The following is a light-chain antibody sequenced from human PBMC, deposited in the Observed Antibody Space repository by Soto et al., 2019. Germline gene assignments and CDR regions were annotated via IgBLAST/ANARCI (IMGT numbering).Light chain of an antibody. CDR1: SSDVGGYNY. CDR2: EVS. V-gene: IGLV2-14*01. J-gene: IGLJ2*01. CDR3: SSYTSSTTLVV. Sequence: QSALTQPASVSGSPGQSITISCTGTSSDVGGYNYVSWYQQFPGNAPKLMIYEVSNRPSGVSNRFSGSKSGNTASLTISGLQAEDEAHYYCSSYTSSTTLVVFGGGTKLTVL.